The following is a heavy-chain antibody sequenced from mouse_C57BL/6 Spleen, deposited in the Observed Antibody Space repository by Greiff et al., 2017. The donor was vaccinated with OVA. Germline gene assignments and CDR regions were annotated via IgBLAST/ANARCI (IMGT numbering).Heavy chain of an antibody. J-gene: IGHJ2*01. CDR2: IDPSDSET. V-gene: IGHV1-52*01. D-gene: IGHD1-1*01. CDR3: ARTPITTVVATGDYFDY. CDR1: GYTFTSYW. Sequence: QVHVKQPGAELVRPGSSVKLSCKASGYTFTSYWMHWVKQRPIQGLEWIGNIDPSDSETHYNQKFKDKATLTVDKSSSTAYMQLSSLTSEDSAVYYCARTPITTVVATGDYFDYWGQGTTLTVSS.